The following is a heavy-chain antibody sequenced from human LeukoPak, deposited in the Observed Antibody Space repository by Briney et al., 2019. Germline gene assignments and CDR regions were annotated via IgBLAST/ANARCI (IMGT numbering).Heavy chain of an antibody. CDR1: GYTFTDYY. Sequence: ASVKISCKDSGYTFTDYYMHWVQQAPGKGLEWMGLVDPEDGETIYAEKFQGRVTITADTSTDTAYMELSSLRSEDTAVYYCATGYYDSSGYSNYYFDYWGQGTLVTVSS. CDR3: ATGYYDSSGYSNYYFDY. D-gene: IGHD3-22*01. V-gene: IGHV1-69-2*01. J-gene: IGHJ4*02. CDR2: VDPEDGET.